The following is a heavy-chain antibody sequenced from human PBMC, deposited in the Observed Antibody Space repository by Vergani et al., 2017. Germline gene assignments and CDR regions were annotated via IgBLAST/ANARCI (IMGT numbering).Heavy chain of an antibody. CDR1: GYTFTGYY. V-gene: IGHV1-2*02. Sequence: QVQLVQSGAELKKPGASVKVSCLASGYTFTGYYIHWVRPAPGQGLEWIGWINPNRGGTNYAKKFQGRVTMTRDTSIRTAYMELSRLRSDDTAVYYCARDIGILRFLEGLKGEGPLDYWGQGTLVTVSS. CDR3: ARDIGILRFLEGLKGEGPLDY. D-gene: IGHD3-3*01. CDR2: INPNRGGT. J-gene: IGHJ4*02.